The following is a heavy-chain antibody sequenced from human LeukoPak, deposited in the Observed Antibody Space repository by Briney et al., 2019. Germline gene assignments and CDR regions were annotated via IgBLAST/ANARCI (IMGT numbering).Heavy chain of an antibody. CDR1: GYTLTELS. CDR2: FDPKDGDT. J-gene: IGHJ4*02. CDR3: ARAVTTSGGYYFDF. Sequence: ASVKVSCKVSGYTLTELSVHWVRQAPGKGLEWMGNFDPKDGDTIYAQRFQGRVTMTRNTSISTAYMELSSLRSEDTAVYFCARAVTTSGGYYFDFWGQGTLVTVSS. V-gene: IGHV1-24*01. D-gene: IGHD4-17*01.